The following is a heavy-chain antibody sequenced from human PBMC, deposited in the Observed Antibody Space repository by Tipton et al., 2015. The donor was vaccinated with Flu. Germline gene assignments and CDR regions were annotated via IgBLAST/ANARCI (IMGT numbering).Heavy chain of an antibody. CDR2: IWYDGSNK. CDR1: GFTFSSYG. D-gene: IGHD3-3*01. Sequence: SGFTFSSYGMHWVRQAPGKGLEWVAVIWYDGSNKYYADSVKGRFTVSRDNSKNTLYLQMNSLRAEDTAVYYCARASTIFGVANYNWFDPWGQGTLVTVSS. CDR3: ARASTIFGVANYNWFDP. V-gene: IGHV3-33*01. J-gene: IGHJ5*02.